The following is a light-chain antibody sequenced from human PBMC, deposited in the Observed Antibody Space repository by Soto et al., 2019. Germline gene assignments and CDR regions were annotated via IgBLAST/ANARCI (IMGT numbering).Light chain of an antibody. J-gene: IGKJ5*01. CDR3: QQFGSSSPIT. V-gene: IGKV3-20*01. Sequence: EIVLTQSPGTLSLSPGERATLSCRASQSVSSTYLAWYQQKPGQAPRLLISGASSRATGIPDRFSGSGSGTDFTLTIGRLEPEDFAVYYCQQFGSSSPITFGQGTRLEIK. CDR2: GAS. CDR1: QSVSSTY.